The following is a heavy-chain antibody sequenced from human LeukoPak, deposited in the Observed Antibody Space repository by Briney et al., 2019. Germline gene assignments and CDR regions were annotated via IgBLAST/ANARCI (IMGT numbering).Heavy chain of an antibody. CDR2: INPNSGGT. J-gene: IGHJ4*02. V-gene: IGHV1-2*02. Sequence: GASVKVSCKASGYTFTGYHIHWVRQAPGQGLEWMGWINPNSGGTNYAQKFQVRVTMTRDTSISAVYMELNMLRSDDTAVYYCARDGRDGYNLVHYWGQGTLVTVSS. CDR3: ARDGRDGYNLVHY. D-gene: IGHD5-24*01. CDR1: GYTFTGYH.